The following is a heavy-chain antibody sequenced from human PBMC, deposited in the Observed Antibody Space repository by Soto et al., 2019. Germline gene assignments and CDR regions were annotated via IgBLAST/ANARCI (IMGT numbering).Heavy chain of an antibody. CDR1: GGTFSSYT. Sequence: QVQLVQSGAEVKKPGSSVKVSCKASGGTFSSYTISWVRQAPGQGLEWMGRIIPILGIANYAQQFQGRVTITADKSTITAYMELSSLSSEDTAVYYGATEGGTTVGARNYYYYGLDVWGQGTTVTVSS. D-gene: IGHD4-17*01. CDR3: ATEGGTTVGARNYYYYGLDV. V-gene: IGHV1-69*02. CDR2: IIPILGIA. J-gene: IGHJ6*02.